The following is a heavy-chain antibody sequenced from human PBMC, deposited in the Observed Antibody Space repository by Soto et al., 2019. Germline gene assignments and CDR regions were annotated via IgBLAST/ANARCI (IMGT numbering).Heavy chain of an antibody. Sequence: PGGSLRLSCAASGFTFSSYEMNWVRQAPGKGLEWVSYISSSGSTIYYADSVKGRFTISRDNAKNSLYLQMNSLRAEDTAVYYCAREVMFRGAPVNPFDYWGQGTLVTV. CDR2: ISSSGSTI. CDR3: AREVMFRGAPVNPFDY. J-gene: IGHJ4*02. V-gene: IGHV3-48*03. CDR1: GFTFSSYE. D-gene: IGHD3-10*01.